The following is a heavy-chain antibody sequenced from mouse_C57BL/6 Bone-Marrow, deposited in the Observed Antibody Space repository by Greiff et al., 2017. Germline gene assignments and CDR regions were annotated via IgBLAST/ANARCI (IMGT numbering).Heavy chain of an antibody. V-gene: IGHV1-26*01. D-gene: IGHD2-3*01. Sequence: EVQLQQSGPELVKPGASVKISCKASGYTFTDYYMNWVKQSHGKSLEWIGDINPNNGGTSYNQKFKGKATLTVDKSSSTAYMELRSLTSEDSAVYYCARTDDGYYVGAMDYWGKGTSVTVSS. CDR1: GYTFTDYY. CDR2: INPNNGGT. CDR3: ARTDDGYYVGAMDY. J-gene: IGHJ4*01.